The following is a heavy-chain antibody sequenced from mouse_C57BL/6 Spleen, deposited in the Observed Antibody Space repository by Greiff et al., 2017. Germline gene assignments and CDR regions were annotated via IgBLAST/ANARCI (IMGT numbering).Heavy chain of an antibody. CDR3: ASPYDNYFDY. Sequence: VQLQQSGPELVKPGASVKLSCKASGYTFTSYDINWVKQRPGQGLEWIGWIYPRDGSTKYNEKFKGKATLTVDTSSSTAYMERHSLTSEDSAVYFCASPYDNYFDYWGQSTTLTVSS. CDR1: GYTFTSYD. CDR2: IYPRDGST. D-gene: IGHD2-3*01. V-gene: IGHV1-85*01. J-gene: IGHJ2*01.